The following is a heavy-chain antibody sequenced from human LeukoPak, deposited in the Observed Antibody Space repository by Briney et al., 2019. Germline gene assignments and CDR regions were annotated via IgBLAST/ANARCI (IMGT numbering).Heavy chain of an antibody. CDR2: ISGSGGT. D-gene: IGHD6-6*01. J-gene: IGHJ4*02. CDR3: ARGDSSSRYLDC. V-gene: IGHV3-23*01. CDR1: GFTFSTYD. Sequence: GGSLRLSCAASGFTFSTYDMNWVRQAPGKGLEWVSVISGSGGTFYADSVKGRFTISRDNSKNTVYLQMNSLRAEDTALYYCARGDSSSRYLDCWGQGTLVTVSS.